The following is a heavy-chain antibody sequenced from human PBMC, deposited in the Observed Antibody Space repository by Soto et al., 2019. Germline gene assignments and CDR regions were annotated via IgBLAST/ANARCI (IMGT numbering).Heavy chain of an antibody. D-gene: IGHD5-12*01. CDR3: AKRSGGFSEFDY. J-gene: IGHJ4*02. Sequence: EVQLLESGGGLVQPGGSLRLSCAASGFTLSDFTMNWVRQPPGKGLEWVSSADYTGSYTFYAASVKGRFTISRDNSKNMVYLELNSLRAEDTAVYYCAKRSGGFSEFDYWGQGTLVIVSP. CDR1: GFTLSDFT. V-gene: IGHV3-23*01. CDR2: ADYTGSYT.